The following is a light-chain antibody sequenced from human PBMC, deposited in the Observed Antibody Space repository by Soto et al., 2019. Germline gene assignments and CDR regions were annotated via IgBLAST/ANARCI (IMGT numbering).Light chain of an antibody. V-gene: IGLV1-51*01. Sequence: QSVLTQPPSVSAAPGQKVTISCSGSSSNIGNNYVSWYQQLPGTAPKLLIYDNNKRPSGIPDRFSGSKSGTSATLGITGLQAGDEADFYCGTWDSSLSTDVFGTGNKLTVL. J-gene: IGLJ1*01. CDR2: DNN. CDR3: GTWDSSLSTDV. CDR1: SSNIGNNY.